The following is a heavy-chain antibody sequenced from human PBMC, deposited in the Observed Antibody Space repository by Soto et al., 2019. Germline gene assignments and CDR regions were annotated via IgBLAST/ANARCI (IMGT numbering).Heavy chain of an antibody. J-gene: IGHJ4*02. Sequence: QVQLQESGPGLVKPSQTLSLTCSVSGGSISGGYYWRWIRQYPGKGLEWIGYIYYTGRTYYNPSLKGRIAITVDTSKNQCSLKLSSVTAAHTAMYYCARPMRLGELSLGYWGQGILVTVSS. CDR3: ARPMRLGELSLGY. CDR2: IYYTGRT. CDR1: GGSISGGYY. D-gene: IGHD3-16*02. V-gene: IGHV4-31*03.